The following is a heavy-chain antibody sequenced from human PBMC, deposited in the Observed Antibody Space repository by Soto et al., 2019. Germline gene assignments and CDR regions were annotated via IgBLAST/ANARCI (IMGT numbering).Heavy chain of an antibody. CDR1: GDSVSSNTAA. Sequence: SQTLSLTCAISGDSVSSNTAAWNWIMSSPSRGLEWLGRTYYRSNWRHDYAVSVKSRITVNPDTSKNHFSLQLNSVTPDDTAVYYCARGVAGTGFDLWGQGTLVNVSS. CDR2: TYYRSNWRH. V-gene: IGHV6-1*01. J-gene: IGHJ4*02. CDR3: ARGVAGTGFDL. D-gene: IGHD6-19*01.